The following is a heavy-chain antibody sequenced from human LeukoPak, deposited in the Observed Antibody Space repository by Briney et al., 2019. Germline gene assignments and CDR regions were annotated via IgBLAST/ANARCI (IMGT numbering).Heavy chain of an antibody. J-gene: IGHJ4*02. Sequence: GGPLRLSCAASGFTFSSYSMNWVRQAPGKGLEWVASINSSRSYIYYADSVKGRFTISRDNAKNSLYLQMNSLRAEDTAVYYCTRPAYSSSSFDYWGQGTLVTVSS. CDR1: GFTFSSYS. CDR2: INSSRSYI. V-gene: IGHV3-21*01. CDR3: TRPAYSSSSFDY. D-gene: IGHD6-6*01.